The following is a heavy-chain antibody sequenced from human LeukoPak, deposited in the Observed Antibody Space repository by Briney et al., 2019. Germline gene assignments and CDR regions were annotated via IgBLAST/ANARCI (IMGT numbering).Heavy chain of an antibody. Sequence: SQTLSLTCAVSGGSISSGGYSWSWIRQPPGKGLEWIGYIYHSGSTYYNPSLKSRVTISVDRSKNQFSLKLSSVTAADTAVYYCGSMGLTTGAFDIWGQGTMVTVSS. CDR3: GSMGLTTGAFDI. CDR1: GGSISSGGYS. V-gene: IGHV4-30-2*01. D-gene: IGHD1-1*01. J-gene: IGHJ3*02. CDR2: IYHSGST.